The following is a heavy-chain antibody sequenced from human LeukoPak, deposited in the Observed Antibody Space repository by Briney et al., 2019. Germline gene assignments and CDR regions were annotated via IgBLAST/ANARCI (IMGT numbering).Heavy chain of an antibody. Sequence: PGGSLRLSCAASGFTFSSYGMHWVRQAPGKGLEWVAVISYDGSNKYYADPVQRRFTISRDNSKNTMYLQMKSLRAEDTAVYYCAKAARLNSSSWSRDYWGQGTLVTVSS. CDR3: AKAARLNSSSWSRDY. CDR1: GFTFSSYG. D-gene: IGHD6-13*01. V-gene: IGHV3-30*18. CDR2: ISYDGSNK. J-gene: IGHJ4*02.